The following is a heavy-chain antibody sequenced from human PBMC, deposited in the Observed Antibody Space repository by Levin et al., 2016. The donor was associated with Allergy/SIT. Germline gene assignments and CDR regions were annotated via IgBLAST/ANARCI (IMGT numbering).Heavy chain of an antibody. CDR3: ARHDESCAVAP. J-gene: IGHJ5*02. D-gene: IGHD6-19*01. Sequence: AWVRQPPGKGLEWIASIHNSGSTYYNPSLKSRVTISGDTSKMQLSLKLRSVTAADTAVYYCARHDESCAVAPWGQGTLVTVSS. V-gene: IGHV4-39*01. CDR2: IHNSGST.